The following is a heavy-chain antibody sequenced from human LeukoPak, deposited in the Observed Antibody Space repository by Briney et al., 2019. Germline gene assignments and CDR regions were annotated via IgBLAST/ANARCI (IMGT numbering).Heavy chain of an antibody. CDR1: GGSFSGYY. CDR2: INHSGST. Sequence: SETLSLTCAVYGGSFSGYYWSWIRQPPGKGLEWIGEINHSGSTNYNPSLKSRVTISVDTSKNQFSLKLSSVTAADTAVYYCARGSGFFYYYYMDVWGKGTTVTVSS. D-gene: IGHD3-10*01. J-gene: IGHJ6*03. V-gene: IGHV4-34*01. CDR3: ARGSGFFYYYYMDV.